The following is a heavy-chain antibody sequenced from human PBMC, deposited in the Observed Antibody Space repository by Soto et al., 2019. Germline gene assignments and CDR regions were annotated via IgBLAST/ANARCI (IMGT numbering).Heavy chain of an antibody. J-gene: IGHJ6*02. CDR2: IYPGDSDT. CDR1: GYSFTNYW. V-gene: IGHV5-51*01. CDR3: PRHHLRQYYYGMEG. Sequence: GESLKISCRGSGYSFTNYWIGWVRQMPGKGLEWMGVIYPGDSDTRYSPSFQGQVTISVDKFINTAYLQWSSLKASDSATYYCPRHHLRQYYYGMEGWGQGTTVTASS.